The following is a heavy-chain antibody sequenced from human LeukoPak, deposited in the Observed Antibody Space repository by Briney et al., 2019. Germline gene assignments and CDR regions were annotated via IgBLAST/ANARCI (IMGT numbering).Heavy chain of an antibody. J-gene: IGHJ6*02. D-gene: IGHD3-10*01. Sequence: GESLKISCKGSGYSFTSQWIGWVRQMPGKGLEWMGIIYPADSDTKYSPSFQGQVTISVDKSISTAYLQWSSLKASDTAIYYCARWMFYYGSGVFHYHGMDVWGQGTTVTVSS. CDR3: ARWMFYYGSGVFHYHGMDV. V-gene: IGHV5-51*01. CDR2: IYPADSDT. CDR1: GYSFTSQW.